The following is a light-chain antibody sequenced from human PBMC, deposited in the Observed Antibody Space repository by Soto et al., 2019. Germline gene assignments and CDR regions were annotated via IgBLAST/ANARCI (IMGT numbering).Light chain of an antibody. CDR1: TSNSGADYD. V-gene: IGLV1-40*01. J-gene: IGLJ1*01. CDR2: GNT. CDR3: QSYDSGLRGYV. Sequence: SGLAHPPSVSGAPGQRVASSCSGTTSNSGADYDVQWYRQLPGTAPKLLIHGNTNRPSGVPDRFSGSKSGTSASLAITGLQSEDEGDYYCQSYDSGLRGYVFGSGTKVTVL.